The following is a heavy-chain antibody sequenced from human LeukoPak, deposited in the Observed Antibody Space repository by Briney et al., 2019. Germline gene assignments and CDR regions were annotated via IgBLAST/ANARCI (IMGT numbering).Heavy chain of an antibody. CDR3: AKDPNYYDSSGYYYYFDY. CDR1: GFTFSSYA. D-gene: IGHD3-22*01. J-gene: IGHJ4*02. V-gene: IGHV3-23*01. CDR2: ISGSGGST. Sequence: PGGPLRLSCAASGFTFSSYAMSWVRQAPGKGLEWVSAISGSGGSTYYADSVKGRFTISRDNSKNTLYLQMNSLRAEDTAVYYCAKDPNYYDSSGYYYYFDYWGQGTLVTVSS.